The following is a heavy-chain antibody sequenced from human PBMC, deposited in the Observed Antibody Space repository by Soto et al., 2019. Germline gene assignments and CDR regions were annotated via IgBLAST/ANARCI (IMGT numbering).Heavy chain of an antibody. CDR1: GGYISSSSW. D-gene: IGHD2-21*01. V-gene: IGHV4-4*02. CDR3: ARGSSFRGDFDI. CDR2: FYHAGSP. Sequence: HLQESGPGLVRPSETLSLTCAVSGGYISSSSWWTWVRQSPEKGLEWIGEFYHAGSPDYNPSFQSRVTIILDKSKNNLSLRLTSVTAADTAVYYCARGSSFRGDFDIWGQGTTVTVSS. J-gene: IGHJ3*02.